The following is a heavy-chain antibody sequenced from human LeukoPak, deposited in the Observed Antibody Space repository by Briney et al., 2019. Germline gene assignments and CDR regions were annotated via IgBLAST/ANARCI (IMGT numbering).Heavy chain of an antibody. J-gene: IGHJ4*02. CDR3: AKDRLDYYFDY. CDR2: ISRSSGDT. V-gene: IGHV3-23*01. Sequence: GGSLRLSCTASGFTLSNFDMTWVRQAPGKGLEWVSGISRSSGDTYHADSVKGRFTISRDNSKNTPYLQMNSLRAEDTGVYYCAKDRLDYYFDYWGQGTLVTVSS. CDR1: GFTLSNFD. D-gene: IGHD3/OR15-3a*01.